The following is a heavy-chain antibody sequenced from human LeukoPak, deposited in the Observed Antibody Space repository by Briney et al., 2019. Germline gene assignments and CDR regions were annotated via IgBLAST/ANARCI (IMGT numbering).Heavy chain of an antibody. CDR2: ISSSSSVL. CDR3: VRETMYAFDM. V-gene: IGHV3-48*01. CDR1: GFTFSGYS. J-gene: IGHJ3*02. D-gene: IGHD1-1*01. Sequence: PGGSLRLSCAASGFTFSGYSMNWVRQAPGKGLEWVSYISSSSSVLHYADSVKGRFTISRDNSKKSLYLQMNSLRAEDTAVYYCVRETMYAFDMWGQGTIVTVSS.